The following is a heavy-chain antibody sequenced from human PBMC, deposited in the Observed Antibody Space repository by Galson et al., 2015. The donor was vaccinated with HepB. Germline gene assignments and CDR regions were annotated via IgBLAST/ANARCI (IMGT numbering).Heavy chain of an antibody. V-gene: IGHV1-46*01. D-gene: IGHD1-26*01. CDR3: ARGGGLRSYKGDNWFDP. J-gene: IGHJ5*02. CDR2: INPSGGST. Sequence: SVKVSCKASGYTFTSYYMHWVRQAPGQGLEWMGIINPSGGSTSYAQKFQGRVTMTRDTSTSTVYMELSSLRSEDTAVYYCARGGGLRSYKGDNWFDPWGQGTLVTVSS. CDR1: GYTFTSYY.